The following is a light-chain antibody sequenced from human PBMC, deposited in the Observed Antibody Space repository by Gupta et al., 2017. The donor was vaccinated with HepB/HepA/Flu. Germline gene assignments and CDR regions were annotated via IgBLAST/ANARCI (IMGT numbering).Light chain of an antibody. Sequence: SYDLTQPSSVSVSPGQTARITCSGNMLARQYARWFQQKPGQAPVLIIYKDSERPSGIPERFSGSSSGTTVQLTIRGAQVEEEAEYYCFSATDDHHVFGPGTKVSVL. V-gene: IGLV3-27*01. CDR3: FSATDDHHV. CDR1: MLARQY. J-gene: IGLJ1*01. CDR2: KDS.